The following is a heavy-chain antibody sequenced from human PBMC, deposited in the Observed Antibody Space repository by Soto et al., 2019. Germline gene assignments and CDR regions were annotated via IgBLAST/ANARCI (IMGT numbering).Heavy chain of an antibody. CDR3: ARHNAHWFDP. CDR2: IDPSDSYT. J-gene: IGHJ5*02. D-gene: IGHD1-20*01. CDR1: GYSFTSYW. Sequence: LGESLKISCKGSGYSFTSYWISWVRQMPGKGLEWMGRIDPSDSYTNYSPSFQGHVTISADKSISTAYLQWSSLKASDTAMYYCARHNAHWFDPWGQGTLVTVSS. V-gene: IGHV5-10-1*01.